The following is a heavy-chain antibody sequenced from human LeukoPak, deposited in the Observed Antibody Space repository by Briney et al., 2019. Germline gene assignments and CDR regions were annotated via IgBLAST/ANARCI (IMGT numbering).Heavy chain of an antibody. CDR2: ISYDGSNK. D-gene: IGHD3-10*01. Sequence: GGSLRLSCAASGFTFSSYAMSWVRQAPGKGLEWVAVISYDGSNKYYADSAKGRFTISRDNSKNTLYLQMNSLRAEDTAVYYCAKWFSPAVNGPGYFDYWGQGTLVTVSS. J-gene: IGHJ4*02. CDR1: GFTFSSYA. V-gene: IGHV3-30*18. CDR3: AKWFSPAVNGPGYFDY.